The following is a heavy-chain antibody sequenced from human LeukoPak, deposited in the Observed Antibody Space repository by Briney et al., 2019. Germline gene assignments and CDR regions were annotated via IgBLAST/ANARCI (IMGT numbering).Heavy chain of an antibody. D-gene: IGHD4-11*01. Sequence: ASVTVSFKASGYTFTSYGISWGRQAQGQGKEWMGWISAYNGNTNYAQKLQGRGTVTTDTPTITAYMELRSLRSDDTAVYYCARVRPIHYSNYQQYYYYYYIDVWGKGTTVTVSS. CDR3: ARVRPIHYSNYQQYYYYYYIDV. V-gene: IGHV1-18*01. J-gene: IGHJ6*03. CDR1: GYTFTSYG. CDR2: ISAYNGNT.